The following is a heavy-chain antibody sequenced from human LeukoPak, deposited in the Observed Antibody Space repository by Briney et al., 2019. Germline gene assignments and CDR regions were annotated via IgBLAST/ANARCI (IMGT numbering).Heavy chain of an antibody. V-gene: IGHV3-30*18. CDR2: ISYDGSNK. CDR3: AKDPSDFWSGYSQA. CDR1: GFTFSSYG. J-gene: IGHJ5*02. Sequence: GGSLRLSCAASGFTFSSYGMHWVRQAPGKGLEWVAVISYDGSNKYYADSVKGRFTISRDNSKNTLYLQMNSLRAEDTAVYYCAKDPSDFWSGYSQAWGQGTLVTVSS. D-gene: IGHD3-3*01.